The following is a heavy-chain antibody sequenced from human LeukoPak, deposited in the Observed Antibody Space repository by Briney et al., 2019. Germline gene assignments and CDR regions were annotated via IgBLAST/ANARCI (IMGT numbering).Heavy chain of an antibody. V-gene: IGHV4-39*01. J-gene: IGHJ4*02. Sequence: SETLSLTCTVSGGSISSSYYYWGWIRQPPGKGLEWIGSIYYSGSTYYNPSLKSRVTISVDTSKNQFSLKLRSVTAADTAVYYCARGRRTFDYWGQGTLVTVSS. D-gene: IGHD1-7*01. CDR3: ARGRRTFDY. CDR1: GGSISSSYYY. CDR2: IYYSGST.